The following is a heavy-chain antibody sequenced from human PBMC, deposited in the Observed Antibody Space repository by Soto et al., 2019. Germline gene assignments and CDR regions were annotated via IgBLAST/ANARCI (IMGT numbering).Heavy chain of an antibody. CDR1: GGSISSGDSY. J-gene: IGHJ6*02. D-gene: IGHD3-10*01. CDR3: ARDPIIRGLLRYGMDV. V-gene: IGHV4-30-4*01. Sequence: SETLSLTCTVSGGSISSGDSYWSWVRQPPGKGLEWIGNIYNSGSTYYNPSLKSRVIISVDTSKNQFFLELSSVTAADTAVYYCARDPIIRGLLRYGMDVWGQGTTVTVSS. CDR2: IYNSGST.